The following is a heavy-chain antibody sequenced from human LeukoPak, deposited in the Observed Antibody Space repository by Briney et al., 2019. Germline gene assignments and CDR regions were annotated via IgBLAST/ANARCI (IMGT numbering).Heavy chain of an antibody. D-gene: IGHD5-18*01. Sequence: PSETLSLTCAVYGGSFSGYYWSWIRQPPGKGLEWIGEINHSGSTNYNPSLKSRVTISVDTSKNQFSLKLSSVTAADTAVYYCATLRPVDAAMARFDHWGQGTLVTVSS. CDR3: ATLRPVDAAMARFDH. V-gene: IGHV4-34*01. CDR1: GGSFSGYY. J-gene: IGHJ5*02. CDR2: INHSGST.